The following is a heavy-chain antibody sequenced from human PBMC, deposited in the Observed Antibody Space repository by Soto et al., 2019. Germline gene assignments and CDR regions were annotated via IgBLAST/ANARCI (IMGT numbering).Heavy chain of an antibody. CDR2: ISSSSSYI. D-gene: IGHD3-9*01. V-gene: IGHV3-21*01. CDR1: GFTFSSYS. J-gene: IGHJ6*02. Sequence: EVQLVESGGGLVKPGGSLRLSCAASGFTFSSYSMNWVRRARGKGLEWVSSISSSSSYIYYADSVKGRFTISRDNAKNSLYLQMNSLRAEDTAVYYCARDGADILTGYYYYYGMDVWGQGTTVNVSS. CDR3: ARDGADILTGYYYYYGMDV.